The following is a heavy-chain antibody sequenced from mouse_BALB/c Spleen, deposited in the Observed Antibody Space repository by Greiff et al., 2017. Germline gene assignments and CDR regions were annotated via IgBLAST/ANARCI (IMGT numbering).Heavy chain of an antibody. CDR3: TRGLFDY. CDR1: GYTFTDYE. J-gene: IGHJ2*01. Sequence: QVQLQQSGAELVRPGASVTLSCKAPGYTFTDYEMHWVKQTPVHGLEWIGAIDPETGGTAYNQKFKGKATLTADKSSSTAYMELRSLTSEDSAVYYCTRGLFDYWGQGTTLTVSS. V-gene: IGHV1-15*01. CDR2: IDPETGGT. D-gene: IGHD3-1*01.